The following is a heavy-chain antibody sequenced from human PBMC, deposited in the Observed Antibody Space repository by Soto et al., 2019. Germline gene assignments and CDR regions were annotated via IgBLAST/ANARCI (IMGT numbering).Heavy chain of an antibody. CDR3: ARQWGLGSSLDY. J-gene: IGHJ4*02. D-gene: IGHD1-26*01. Sequence: QLQLQESGPGLVKPSETLSLTCTVSGGSISSSSYYWGWIRQPPGKGLEWIGSIYYSGSTYYKPFLRSRVTISVDTSKNQFSLKLSSVTAADTAVYYCARQWGLGSSLDYWGQGTLVTVSS. V-gene: IGHV4-39*01. CDR1: GGSISSSSYY. CDR2: IYYSGST.